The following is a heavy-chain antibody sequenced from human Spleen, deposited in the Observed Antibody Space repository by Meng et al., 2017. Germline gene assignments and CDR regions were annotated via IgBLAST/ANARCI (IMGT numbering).Heavy chain of an antibody. CDR3: AREKSPGHFDY. V-gene: IGHV1-46*01. J-gene: IGHJ4*02. Sequence: QVQLVQSGAEGKKPGASVKVSCKTSGYTFASYDINWVRQAPGQGLEWLGTINCYTSGTAYARKFQGRITLTRDTSTTTVYMDLGSLGSDDTAFYYCAREKSPGHFDYFGQGILVTVSS. CDR2: INCYTSGT. CDR1: GYTFASYD.